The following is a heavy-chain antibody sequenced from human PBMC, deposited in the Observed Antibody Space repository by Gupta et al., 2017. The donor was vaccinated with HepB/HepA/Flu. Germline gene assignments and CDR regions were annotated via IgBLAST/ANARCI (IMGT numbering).Heavy chain of an antibody. Sequence: EVQLLESGGNLVQPGGSLRLSCAATGFTFRSYDMNWVRQAPGKGLEWVSSISSLGRRIFYADSVKGRFTISRDDSRNVLDLQMNSLRVEDTAVYYCVKGIDWGQGTVVSVSS. V-gene: IGHV3-23*01. CDR3: VKGID. D-gene: IGHD2-21*01. J-gene: IGHJ1*01. CDR2: ISSLGRRI. CDR1: GFTFRSYD.